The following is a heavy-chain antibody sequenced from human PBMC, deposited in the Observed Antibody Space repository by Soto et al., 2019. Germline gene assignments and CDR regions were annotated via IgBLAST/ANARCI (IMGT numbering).Heavy chain of an antibody. V-gene: IGHV1-69*02. CDR3: ATSYGSGSTHFDY. Sequence: QVQLVQSGAEVKKPGSSVKISCTASGGTFNFYTINWVRQAPGQGLEWGGRVNPSVGRRISAQRFQGRVTFTADKSTSKAYMDLTSLRSDDTAIYYCATSYGSGSTHFDYWGQGTLVSVS. J-gene: IGHJ4*02. D-gene: IGHD3-10*01. CDR2: VNPSVGRR. CDR1: GGTFNFYT.